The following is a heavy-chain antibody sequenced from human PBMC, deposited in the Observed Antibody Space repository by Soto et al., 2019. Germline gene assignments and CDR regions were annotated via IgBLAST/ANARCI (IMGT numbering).Heavy chain of an antibody. CDR1: GGSISSYH. CDR2: IYYSGST. V-gene: IGHV4-59*01. J-gene: IGHJ4*02. D-gene: IGHD3-3*01. Sequence: SETLSLTCTVSGGSISSYHWSWIRQPPGKGLEWIGYIYYSGSTNYNPSLKSRVTISVDTSKNQFSLKLSSVTAADTAVYYCARMYYDFWSGYYLDYWGQGTLVTVSS. CDR3: ARMYYDFWSGYYLDY.